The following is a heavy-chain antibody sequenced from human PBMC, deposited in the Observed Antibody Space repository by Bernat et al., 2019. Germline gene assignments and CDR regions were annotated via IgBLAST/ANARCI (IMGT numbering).Heavy chain of an antibody. V-gene: IGHV2-5*02. J-gene: IGHJ3*02. Sequence: QITLKESGPTLVKPTQTLTLTCTFSGFSLSTSGVGVGWIRQPPGKALEWLALIYWDDDKRYSPSLKSRLTITKDTSKNQVVLTMTNMDPVDTATYYCAHSASGDSGYDSPFDAFDIWGQGTMVTVSS. D-gene: IGHD5-12*01. CDR1: GFSLSTSGVG. CDR2: IYWDDDK. CDR3: AHSASGDSGYDSPFDAFDI.